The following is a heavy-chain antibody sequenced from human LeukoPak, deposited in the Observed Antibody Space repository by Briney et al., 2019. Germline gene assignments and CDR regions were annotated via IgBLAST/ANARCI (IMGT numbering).Heavy chain of an antibody. D-gene: IGHD1-26*01. Sequence: GASVKVSCKASGGTFSSYAITWVRQAPGQGLEWMGRIIPILGIANYAQKFQGRVTITADKSTSTAYMELNSLRSEDTAVYYCARENKWEPVDAGWGQGTLVTVSS. V-gene: IGHV1-69*04. CDR1: GGTFSSYA. CDR2: IIPILGIA. CDR3: ARENKWEPVDAG. J-gene: IGHJ4*02.